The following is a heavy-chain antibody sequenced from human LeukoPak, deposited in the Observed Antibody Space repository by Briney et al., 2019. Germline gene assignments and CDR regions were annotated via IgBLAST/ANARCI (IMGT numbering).Heavy chain of an antibody. CDR3: AKDLENYYDSSGYVDY. D-gene: IGHD3-22*01. CDR1: GFTFSSYG. V-gene: IGHV3-30*18. CDR2: ISDDGSNK. J-gene: IGHJ4*02. Sequence: PGGSLRLSCAASGFTFSSYGMHWVRQAPGKGLERVAAISDDGSNKYYADSVKGRFTISRDNSKNTVYLQMNSLRAEDTAVYYCAKDLENYYDSSGYVDYWGQGTLVTVSS.